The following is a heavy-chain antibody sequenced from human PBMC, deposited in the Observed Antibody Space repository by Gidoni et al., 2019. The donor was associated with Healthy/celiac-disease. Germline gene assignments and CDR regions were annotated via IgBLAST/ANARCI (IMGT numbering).Heavy chain of an antibody. J-gene: IGHJ5*02. CDR1: GGTFSSYT. V-gene: IGHV1-69*02. Sequence: QVQLVQSGAEVTKPGSSVKVSCKASGGTFSSYTISWVRQAPGQGLEWMGRIIPILGIANYAQKVQGRVTITADKSTSTAYMELSSLRSEDTAVYYCARVGGIVVVPAAMGWFDPWGQGTLVTVSS. CDR3: ARVGGIVVVPAAMGWFDP. CDR2: IIPILGIA. D-gene: IGHD2-2*01.